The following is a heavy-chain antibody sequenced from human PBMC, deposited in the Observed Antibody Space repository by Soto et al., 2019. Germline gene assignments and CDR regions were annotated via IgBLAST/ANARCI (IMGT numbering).Heavy chain of an antibody. CDR2: INPNSGGT. CDR3: ARVNRIAAAGKNYYGMDV. V-gene: IGHV1-2*04. D-gene: IGHD6-13*01. CDR1: GYTLTGYW. Sequence: ASVTVSCTASGYTLTGYWMHCVRQAPGQGLEWMGWINPNSGGTNYAQKFQGWVTMTRDTSISTAYMELSRLRSDDTAVYYCARVNRIAAAGKNYYGMDVWGQGTTVTVSS. J-gene: IGHJ6*02.